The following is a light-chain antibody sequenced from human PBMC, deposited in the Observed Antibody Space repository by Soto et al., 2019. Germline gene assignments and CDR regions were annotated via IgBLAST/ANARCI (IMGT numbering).Light chain of an antibody. CDR1: QSVSSSY. CDR3: QQYGSSSWT. V-gene: IGKV3-20*01. J-gene: IGKJ1*01. CDR2: GAS. Sequence: EVVLTQSPVTLSLSPGERATLSCRPSQSVSSSYLAWYQQKPGQAPRLLIYGASSRATGIPDRFSGSGSGTDFTLTISRLEPEDFAVYYCQQYGSSSWTFGQGTKVDIK.